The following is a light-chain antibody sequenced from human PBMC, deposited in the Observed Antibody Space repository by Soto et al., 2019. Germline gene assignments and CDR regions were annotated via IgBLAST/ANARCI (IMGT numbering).Light chain of an antibody. CDR3: LQDYTYPWA. Sequence: AIQLTQSPSSLSASVGDRVTIACRASQDIRYDLGWYQQKPGKAPKLLIYAAASLQSEVPSRFSGRGSGTDFTLTISSLQPEDFATYYCLQDYTYPWAFGQGTKVELK. V-gene: IGKV1-6*01. CDR1: QDIRYD. J-gene: IGKJ1*01. CDR2: AAA.